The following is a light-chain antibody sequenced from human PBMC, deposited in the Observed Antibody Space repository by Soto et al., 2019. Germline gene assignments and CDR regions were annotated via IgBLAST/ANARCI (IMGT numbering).Light chain of an antibody. J-gene: IGLJ1*01. CDR3: QSYDSSLIVSKV. CDR2: ANS. CDR1: SAKLGAGYD. V-gene: IGLV1-40*01. Sequence: QSVLTQPPSVSGAPGQSVRIACSWGSAKLGAGYDVQWYRQFPGTAPKLLIYANSVRPSGVPDRFSGSKSGTSASLAITGLQAEDEADYYCQSYDSSLIVSKVFGTGTKVTVL.